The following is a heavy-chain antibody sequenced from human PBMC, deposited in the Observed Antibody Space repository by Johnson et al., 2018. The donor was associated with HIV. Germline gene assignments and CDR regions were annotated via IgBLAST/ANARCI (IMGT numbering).Heavy chain of an antibody. CDR3: ARDGSSSFDAFDI. V-gene: IGHV3-30*02. J-gene: IGHJ3*02. CDR2: IRFDGSSK. Sequence: VQLVESGGGVVQPGGSLRLSCVVSGFTFSSNGMHWVRQAPGKGLEWVAFIRFDGSSKYYGDSVKGRFSISRDNSKNTLYLQMNSLRAEDTGVYYCARDGSSSFDAFDIWGQGTMVTVSS. D-gene: IGHD6-6*01. CDR1: GFTFSSNG.